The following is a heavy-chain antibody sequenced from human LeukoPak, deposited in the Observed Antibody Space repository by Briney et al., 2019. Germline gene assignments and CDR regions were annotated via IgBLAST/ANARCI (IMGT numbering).Heavy chain of an antibody. D-gene: IGHD2-15*01. J-gene: IGHJ2*01. CDR1: GFTFSSYA. V-gene: IGHV3-23*01. CDR2: ISGSGSST. CDR3: VCSGYCTGGSCYLRYWYFDL. Sequence: PGGSLRLSCAASGFTFSSYAMSWVRQAPGKGLEWVSAISGSGSSTYYADSVKGRFTISRDNSKNTLYLQMNSLRAEDTAVYYCVCSGYCTGGSCYLRYWYFDLWGRGTLVTVSS.